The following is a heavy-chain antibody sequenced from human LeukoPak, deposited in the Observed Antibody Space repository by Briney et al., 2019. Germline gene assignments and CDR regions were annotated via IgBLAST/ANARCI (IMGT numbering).Heavy chain of an antibody. V-gene: IGHV3-23*01. D-gene: IGHD5-12*01. J-gene: IGHJ4*02. CDR2: ISGSGGST. CDR1: GFTFSSYA. CDR3: AKDLGYSGHDLTGY. Sequence: GGSLRLSCAASGFTFSSYAMSWVRQAPGKGLEWVSAISGSGGSTYYADYVKGRFTISRDNSKNRLDLQMNSRRCEDTAVDDWAKDLGYSGHDLTGYWGQGTPVTVSS.